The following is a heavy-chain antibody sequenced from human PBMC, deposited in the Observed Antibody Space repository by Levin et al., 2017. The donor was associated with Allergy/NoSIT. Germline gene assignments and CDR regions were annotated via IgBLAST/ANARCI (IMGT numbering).Heavy chain of an antibody. CDR3: TTGDYAIGSRFDP. CDR1: GFTFSNAW. V-gene: IGHV3-15*01. CDR2: IKSKTDGGTT. Sequence: GESLKISCAASGFTFSNAWMSWVRQAPGKGLEWVGRIKSKTDGGTTDYAAPVKGRFTISRDDSKNTLYLQMNSLKTEDTAVYYCTTGDYAIGSRFDPWGQGTLVTVSS. J-gene: IGHJ5*02. D-gene: IGHD4-17*01.